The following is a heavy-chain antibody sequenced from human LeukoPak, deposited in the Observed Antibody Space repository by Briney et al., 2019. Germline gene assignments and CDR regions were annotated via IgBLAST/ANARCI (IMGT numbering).Heavy chain of an antibody. CDR2: MNPNSGST. CDR1: GYTFTSYD. CDR3: ARWVVTTFHYYYMDV. D-gene: IGHD2-21*02. V-gene: IGHV1-8*01. J-gene: IGHJ6*03. Sequence: ASVTVSCKASGYTFTSYDINWVRQAAGQGLEWMGWMNPNSGSTGYAQEFQGRVTMTRNTSISTAYMELSSLRSEDTAVYYCARWVVTTFHYYYMDVWGKGTTVTVSS.